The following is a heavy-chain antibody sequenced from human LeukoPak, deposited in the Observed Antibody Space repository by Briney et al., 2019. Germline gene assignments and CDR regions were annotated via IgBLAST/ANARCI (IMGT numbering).Heavy chain of an antibody. CDR1: GGSISSSNW. Sequence: PSETLSLTCAVSGGSISSSNWWSWVRQPPGKGLEWIGEIYHSGSTNYNPSLKSRVTISVDTSKNQFSLKLSSVTAADTAVYYCARPGLLVRGVMAAFDIWGQGTMVTVSS. CDR2: IYHSGST. D-gene: IGHD3-10*01. CDR3: ARPGLLVRGVMAAFDI. V-gene: IGHV4-4*02. J-gene: IGHJ3*02.